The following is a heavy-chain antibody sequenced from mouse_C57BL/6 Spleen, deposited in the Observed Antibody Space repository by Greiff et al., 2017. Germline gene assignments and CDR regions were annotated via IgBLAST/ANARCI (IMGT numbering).Heavy chain of an antibody. D-gene: IGHD1-1*01. Sequence: VQLQQSGAELVRPGSSVKMSCKTSGYTFTSYGINWVKQRPGQGLEWIGYIYIGNGYTEYNEKFKGKATLTSDTSSSTAYMQLRSLTSEDSAIYCGASLHITTGVATDYWGQGTTLTVSS. V-gene: IGHV1-58*01. CDR3: ASLHITTGVATDY. CDR1: GYTFTSYG. CDR2: IYIGNGYT. J-gene: IGHJ2*01.